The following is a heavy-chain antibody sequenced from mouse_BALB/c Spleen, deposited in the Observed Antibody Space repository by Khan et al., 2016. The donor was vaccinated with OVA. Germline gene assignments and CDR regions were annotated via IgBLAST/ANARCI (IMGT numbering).Heavy chain of an antibody. CDR2: ISSGSSTI. J-gene: IGHJ2*01. CDR3: ARDSNFDY. Sequence: EVELVESGGGLVQPGGSRKLSCAASGFTFSRFGIHWVRQAPEKGLEWVAYISSGSSTIYYADTVKGRFTISRDNPKNTLFLQMTRLRSEDTAMYYCARDSNFDYWGQGTTLTVSS. CDR1: GFTFSRFG. V-gene: IGHV5-17*02.